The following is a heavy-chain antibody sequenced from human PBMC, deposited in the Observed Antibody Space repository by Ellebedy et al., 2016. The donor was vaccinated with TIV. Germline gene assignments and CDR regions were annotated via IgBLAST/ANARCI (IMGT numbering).Heavy chain of an antibody. CDR1: GFTFSTYW. CDR2: IKQDGSEK. J-gene: IGHJ2*01. V-gene: IGHV3-7*01. D-gene: IGHD3-10*01. CDR3: AREYTYGYWYFDL. Sequence: GESLKISXAASGFTFSTYWMSWVRQAPGKGLEWVANIKQDGSEKYYVDSVKGRFTISRDNGKNSLYLQMNSLRGEDTALYYCAREYTYGYWYFDLWGRGTLVTVSS.